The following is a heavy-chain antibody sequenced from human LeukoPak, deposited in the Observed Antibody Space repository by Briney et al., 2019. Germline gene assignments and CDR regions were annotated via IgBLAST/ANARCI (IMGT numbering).Heavy chain of an antibody. D-gene: IGHD2/OR15-2a*01. J-gene: IGHJ4*02. V-gene: IGHV3-74*01. CDR2: FDTDGSKT. Sequence: GGSLRLSCAASGFTFSDGWVHWVRQAPGKGLVWVSRFDTDGSKTTYADSVKGRFTISRDNAKNTLYLQMNSLRVEDTAVYYCARSRGGFYHYWGQGTLVTVSS. CDR1: GFTFSDGW. CDR3: ARSRGGFYHY.